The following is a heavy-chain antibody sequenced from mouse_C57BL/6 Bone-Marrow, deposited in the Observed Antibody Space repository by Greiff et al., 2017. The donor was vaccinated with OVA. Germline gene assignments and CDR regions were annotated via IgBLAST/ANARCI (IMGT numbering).Heavy chain of an antibody. Sequence: EVKLMESGGGLVKPGGSLKLSCAASGFTFSDYGMHWVRQAPEKGLAWVAYISSGSSTIYYADTVKGRFTISRDNAKNTLFLQMTSLRSEATAMYYCARRDGYEDYCDDWGQGTTLTVSS. J-gene: IGHJ2*01. CDR3: ARRDGYEDYCDD. CDR1: GFTFSDYG. CDR2: ISSGSSTI. D-gene: IGHD2-2*01. V-gene: IGHV5-17*01.